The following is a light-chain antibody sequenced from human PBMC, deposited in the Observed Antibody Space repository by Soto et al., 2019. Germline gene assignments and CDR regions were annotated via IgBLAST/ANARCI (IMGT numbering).Light chain of an antibody. CDR3: CSYTSSSTWV. V-gene: IGLV2-14*01. Sequence: QSALTQPASVSGSPGQSITISCTGTSSDVGDYNYVSWYQQHPGKAPKLTIYEVSNRPSGVSNRCSGSKSDNTASLTISGLQAEDEADYYCCSYTSSSTWVFGEGTKLTVL. CDR1: SSDVGDYNY. J-gene: IGLJ3*02. CDR2: EVS.